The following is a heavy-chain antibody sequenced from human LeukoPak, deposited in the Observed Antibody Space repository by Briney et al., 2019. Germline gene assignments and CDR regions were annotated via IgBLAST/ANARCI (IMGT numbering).Heavy chain of an antibody. Sequence: PGGYLRLSCVASGFAFTDYYMSWIRQAPGKGLEWLSYIGNGPSNIYYADSVEGRFTISRDNAQNSLFLQMNGLRAEDTAVYYCARGGGDGYNYAFDYWGQGTLVTVSS. CDR2: IGNGPSNI. CDR1: GFAFTDYY. V-gene: IGHV3-11*01. CDR3: ARGGGDGYNYAFDY. D-gene: IGHD5-24*01. J-gene: IGHJ4*02.